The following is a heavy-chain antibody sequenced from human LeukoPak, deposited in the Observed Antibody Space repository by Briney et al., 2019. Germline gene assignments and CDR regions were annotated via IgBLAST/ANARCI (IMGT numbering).Heavy chain of an antibody. J-gene: IGHJ2*01. CDR3: AGSDTTGYSPREWDYWYFDL. CDR2: IRYDGSNK. Sequence: TGGSLRLSCAASGFTFSSYGMHWVRQAPGKGLEWVAFIRYDGSNKYYADSAKGRFTISRDNSKNTLYLQMNSLRAEDTAVYYCAGSDTTGYSPREWDYWYFDLWGRGTLVTVSS. V-gene: IGHV3-30*02. CDR1: GFTFSSYG. D-gene: IGHD3-9*01.